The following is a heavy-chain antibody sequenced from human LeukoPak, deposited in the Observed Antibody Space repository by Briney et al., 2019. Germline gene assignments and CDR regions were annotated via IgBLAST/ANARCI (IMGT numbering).Heavy chain of an antibody. D-gene: IGHD2-2*02. CDR2: IRTNGAGT. CDR3: ARGLRDCTSSSCFTYWYFDL. J-gene: IGHJ2*01. Sequence: GGSLRLSCAASGFTFSSYALHWVRQAPGEGLEYVSTIRTNGAGTYYANSVKGRFTISRDNSKNTLYLQMGSLGAEDMAVYYCARGLRDCTSSSCFTYWYFDLWGRGTLVTVSS. V-gene: IGHV3-64*01. CDR1: GFTFSSYA.